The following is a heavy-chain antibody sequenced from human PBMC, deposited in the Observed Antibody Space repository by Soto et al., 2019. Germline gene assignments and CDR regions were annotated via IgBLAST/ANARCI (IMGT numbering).Heavy chain of an antibody. CDR3: ARDIIAYKPGDYYYYYGMDV. D-gene: IGHD1-1*01. CDR1: GGSISSYY. V-gene: IGHV4-59*01. CDR2: IYYSGST. J-gene: IGHJ6*02. Sequence: QVQLQESGPGLVKPSETLSLTCTVSGGSISSYYWSWIRQPPGKGLEWIGYIYYSGSTNYNPSLKSRVTLSVDTSKNQFSLKLSSVTAADTAVYYCARDIIAYKPGDYYYYYGMDVWGQGTTVTVSS.